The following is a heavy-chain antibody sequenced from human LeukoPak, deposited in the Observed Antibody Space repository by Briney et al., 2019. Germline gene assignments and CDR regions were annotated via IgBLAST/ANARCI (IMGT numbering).Heavy chain of an antibody. V-gene: IGHV3-33*08. Sequence: GGSLRLSCAASGFTFSSYGMHWVRQAPGKGLEWVAVIWYGGSNKYYADSVKGRFTISRENAKNSLYLQMNSLRAEDTAVYYCARGTGNYYGYWGQGTLVTVSS. D-gene: IGHD3/OR15-3a*01. CDR2: IWYGGSNK. J-gene: IGHJ4*02. CDR3: ARGTGNYYGY. CDR1: GFTFSSYG.